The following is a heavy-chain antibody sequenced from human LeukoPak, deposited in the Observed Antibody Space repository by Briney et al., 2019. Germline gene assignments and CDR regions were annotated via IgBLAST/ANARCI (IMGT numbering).Heavy chain of an antibody. D-gene: IGHD6-13*01. CDR1: GFTVGNNY. V-gene: IGHV3-53*01. J-gene: IGHJ4*02. CDR3: ARDTPGIAASVNGG. Sequence: TGGSLRLSCTASGFTVGNNYMNWVRQAPGKGLEWVSLIYSGGSTYYADSVKGRFTISRDNPKNTLYLQMNSLRAEDTAVYYCARDTPGIAASVNGGWGQGTLVTVSS. CDR2: IYSGGST.